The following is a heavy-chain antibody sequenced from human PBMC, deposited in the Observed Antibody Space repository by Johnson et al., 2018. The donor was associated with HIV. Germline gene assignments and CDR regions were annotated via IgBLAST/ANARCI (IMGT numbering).Heavy chain of an antibody. CDR1: GFTFSRYW. Sequence: VQLVESGGGVVQPGGSLRLSCAASGFTFSRYWMHWVRQAPGKGLEWVSVIYSGGSTYYADSVKGRFTIYRDNSKNTLYLQMNSLRAEDTAVYYCARDLSEGELGHAFDIWGQGIMVIVSS. D-gene: IGHD1-26*01. V-gene: IGHV3-66*01. CDR3: ARDLSEGELGHAFDI. CDR2: IYSGGST. J-gene: IGHJ3*02.